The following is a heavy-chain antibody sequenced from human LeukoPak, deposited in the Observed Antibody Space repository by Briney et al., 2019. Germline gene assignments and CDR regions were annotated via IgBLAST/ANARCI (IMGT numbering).Heavy chain of an antibody. CDR3: ARLSVSGNTVTNAFDI. Sequence: SETLSLTCAVYGGSFSDYYWNWIRQPPGKGLEWIAEINHSGNTNYNPSLNNRVKSRVTISVDTSKNQFSLNLNSVTAADTAVYYCARLSVSGNTVTNAFDIWGQGTMVTVSS. CDR2: INHSGNT. V-gene: IGHV4-34*01. CDR1: GGSFSDYY. D-gene: IGHD4-17*01. J-gene: IGHJ3*02.